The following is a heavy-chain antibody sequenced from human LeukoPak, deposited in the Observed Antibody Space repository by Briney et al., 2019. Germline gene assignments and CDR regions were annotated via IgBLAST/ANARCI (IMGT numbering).Heavy chain of an antibody. V-gene: IGHV3-23*01. D-gene: IGHD1-1*01. CDR3: AKELIIQPTGTVAFGI. J-gene: IGHJ3*02. CDR2: ISGRGGST. CDR1: GFTFSSYS. Sequence: GGSLRLSCAASGFTFSSYSMSWVRQAPGKGLEWVSDISGRGGSTHYADSVKGRFTIFRDNSKNTLTLQMNGLRAEDTAVYFCAKELIIQPTGTVAFGIWGQGTMVTVSS.